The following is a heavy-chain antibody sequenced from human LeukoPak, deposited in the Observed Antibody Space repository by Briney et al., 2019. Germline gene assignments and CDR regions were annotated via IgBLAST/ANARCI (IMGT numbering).Heavy chain of an antibody. CDR1: GFTFSSYG. CDR3: AKVSTHYYYGSGSHFDY. J-gene: IGHJ4*02. Sequence: PGGSLRLSCAASGFTFSSYGMHWVRQAPGKGLEWVAVISYDGSNKYYADSVKGRFTISRDNSKNTLYLQMNSLRAEDTAVYYCAKVSTHYYYGSGSHFDYWGQGTLVTVPS. CDR2: ISYDGSNK. V-gene: IGHV3-30*18. D-gene: IGHD3-10*01.